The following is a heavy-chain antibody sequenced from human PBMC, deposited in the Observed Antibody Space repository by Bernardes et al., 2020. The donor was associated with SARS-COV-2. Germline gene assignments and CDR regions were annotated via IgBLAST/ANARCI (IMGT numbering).Heavy chain of an antibody. J-gene: IGHJ4*02. Sequence: SVKVSCKASGGTFSNYALSWVRQAPGQGLEWMGRVIPIFGTSNYAQKFQGRVTITADESTSTGYMELSSLRSEDTAVFYCARLGYCSGGSCHEYYFDSWGQGTLITVSS. CDR2: VIPIFGTS. CDR1: GGTFSNYA. D-gene: IGHD2-15*01. V-gene: IGHV1-69*13. CDR3: ARLGYCSGGSCHEYYFDS.